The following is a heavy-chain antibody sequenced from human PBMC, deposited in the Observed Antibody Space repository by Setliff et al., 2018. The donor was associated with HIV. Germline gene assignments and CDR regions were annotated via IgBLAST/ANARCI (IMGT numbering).Heavy chain of an antibody. D-gene: IGHD3-3*01. CDR3: ASSNNFWSGLDY. V-gene: IGHV4-4*07. Sequence: KTSETLSLTCTVSGGSISSHYWSWIRQPPGKGLEWIGRIYASGSTNYNASLKSRVTISVDKSKNQFSRKLSSVTAADTAVYYCASSNNFWSGLDYWGQGTLVTVSS. CDR1: GGSISSHY. J-gene: IGHJ4*02. CDR2: IYASGST.